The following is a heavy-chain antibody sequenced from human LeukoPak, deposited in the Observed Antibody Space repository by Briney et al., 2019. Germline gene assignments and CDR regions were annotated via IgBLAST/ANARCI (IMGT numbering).Heavy chain of an antibody. V-gene: IGHV4-59*01. CDR3: ARAYDFWSDNWFDP. J-gene: IGHJ5*02. CDR2: IYYSGST. CDR1: GGSISSYY. Sequence: PSETLSLTCTVSGGSISSYYWSWIRQPPGKGLEWIGYIYYSGSTNYNPSLKSQVTISVDTSKNQFSLKLSSVTAADTAVYYCARAYDFWSDNWFDPWGQGTLVTVSS. D-gene: IGHD3-3*01.